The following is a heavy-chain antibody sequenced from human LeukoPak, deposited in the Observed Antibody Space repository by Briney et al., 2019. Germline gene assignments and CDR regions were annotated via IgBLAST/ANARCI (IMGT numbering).Heavy chain of an antibody. V-gene: IGHV3-7*03. CDR1: GFTFSNHW. D-gene: IGHD2-21*01. J-gene: IGHJ5*02. Sequence: GGSLRLSCVASGFTFSNHWMTWVRQVPGKGLEWVANMKPDGSEKYFVDSVRGRFTVSRDNARNSLYMQMNSLRAEDTAIYYCAREALWPYFYFDPWGQGTLVTVSS. CDR3: AREALWPYFYFDP. CDR2: MKPDGSEK.